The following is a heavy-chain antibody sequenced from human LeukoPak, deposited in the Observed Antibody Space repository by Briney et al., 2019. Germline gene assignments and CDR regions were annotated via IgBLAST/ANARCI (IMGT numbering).Heavy chain of an antibody. CDR2: INAGNGDT. CDR1: GYTFTSYT. J-gene: IGHJ5*02. V-gene: IGHV1-3*01. D-gene: IGHD2-21*01. Sequence: ASVKVSCKASGYTFTSYTMHWVRQAPGQRLEWMGWINAGNGDTKYSPKFHDRVTIIKDTSASTTYMKLSSLRSEDTAVYDCAREDWASRNWFDPWGQGTLVIVSS. CDR3: AREDWASRNWFDP.